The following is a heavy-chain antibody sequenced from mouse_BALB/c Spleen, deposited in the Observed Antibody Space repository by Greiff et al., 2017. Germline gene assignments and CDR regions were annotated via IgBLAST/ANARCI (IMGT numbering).Heavy chain of an antibody. CDR2: IDPSDSYT. J-gene: IGHJ2*01. Sequence: QVQLQQSGAELVKPGASVKLSCKASGYTFTSYWMHWVKQRPGQGLEWIGEIDPSDSYTNYNQKFKGKATLTVDKSSSTAYMQLSSLTSEDSAVYYCARRGYGNFYYWGQGTTLTVSS. CDR3: ARRGYGNFYY. D-gene: IGHD2-10*02. CDR1: GYTFTSYW. V-gene: IGHV1-69*02.